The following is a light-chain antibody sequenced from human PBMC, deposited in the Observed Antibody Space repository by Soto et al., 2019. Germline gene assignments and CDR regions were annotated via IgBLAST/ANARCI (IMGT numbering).Light chain of an antibody. V-gene: IGLV1-44*01. CDR2: SNN. J-gene: IGLJ1*01. CDR1: SSNIGSNT. CDR3: AAWDDSLNENV. Sequence: QSVLTQPPSASGTPGQRVTISCSGSSSNIGSNTVNWYQQLPGTAPKLLIYSNNQRPSGVPDRFSGSKSGTSASLAISGLQSGDEADYYCAAWDDSLNENVFGTGTKLTVL.